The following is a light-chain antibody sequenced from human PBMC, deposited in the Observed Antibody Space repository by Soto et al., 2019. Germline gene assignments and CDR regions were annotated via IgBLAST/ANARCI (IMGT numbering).Light chain of an antibody. CDR3: QQSYSMPLA. J-gene: IGKJ4*01. Sequence: DIQMTQSPSSLSASVGDRVTITCRASQSISSSLNWYQQTPGKATRLLIYGASSLQSGVPSRFSGSGSGTDFTLTIRSLQPEDFVSYYCQQSYSMPLAFGGGTKVDIK. V-gene: IGKV1-39*01. CDR2: GAS. CDR1: QSISSS.